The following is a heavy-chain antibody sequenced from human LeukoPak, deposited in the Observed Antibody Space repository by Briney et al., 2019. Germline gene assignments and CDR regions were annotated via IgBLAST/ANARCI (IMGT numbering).Heavy chain of an antibody. D-gene: IGHD1-26*01. CDR3: ARHRGSTGFFDF. CDR1: AGSIASSTHL. CDR2: VFFQNT. V-gene: IGHV4-39*01. J-gene: IGHJ4*02. Sequence: PSETLSLTCSVSAGSIASSTHLWGWIRQTPGEGLEWIRSVFFQNTYYNPSLQSRVSISVDTSKSQFSMDLRSVPAADPALYYCARHRGSTGFFDFWGRGIVVTVSS.